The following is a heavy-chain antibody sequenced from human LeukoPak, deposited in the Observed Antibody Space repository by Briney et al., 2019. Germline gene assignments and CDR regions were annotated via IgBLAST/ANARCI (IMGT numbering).Heavy chain of an antibody. CDR3: ARVSQYYYYYYYGMDV. J-gene: IGHJ6*02. Sequence: NPSETLSLTCAVYGGSFSGYYWSWIRQPPGKGLEWIGEINHSGSTNYNPSLKSRVTISVDTSKNQFSLKLSPVTAADTAVYYCARVSQYYYYYYYGMDVWGQGTTVTVSS. CDR2: INHSGST. CDR1: GGSFSGYY. D-gene: IGHD4-4*01. V-gene: IGHV4-34*01.